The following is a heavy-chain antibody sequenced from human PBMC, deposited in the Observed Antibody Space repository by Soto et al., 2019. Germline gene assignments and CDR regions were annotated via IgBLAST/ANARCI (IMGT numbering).Heavy chain of an antibody. D-gene: IGHD4-4*01. CDR2: MNPKSANT. CDR3: ARSPAWETTVTPYYFDY. V-gene: IGHV1-8*01. Sequence: QVQLVQSGAEVKKPGASVKVSCKASRYTFISYDINWVRQATGQGLEWMGWMNPKSANTGYAQNFQGRVTMTRNTHISTAYMELSSLRSEDTAVYYCARSPAWETTVTPYYFDYWGQGTLVTVSS. CDR1: RYTFISYD. J-gene: IGHJ4*02.